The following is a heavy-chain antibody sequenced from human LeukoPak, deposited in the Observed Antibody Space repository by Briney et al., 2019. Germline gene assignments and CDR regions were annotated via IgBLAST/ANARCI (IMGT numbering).Heavy chain of an antibody. Sequence: ASVKVSCKVSGYTLTELSMHWLRQAPGKGLEWMGGFDPEDGETIYAQKFQGRVTMTEDTSTDTAYMELSSLRSEDTAVYYCATSLVVVPAATGGEYYYYGMDVWGKGTTVTVSS. CDR1: GYTLTELS. CDR3: ATSLVVVPAATGGEYYYYGMDV. CDR2: FDPEDGET. J-gene: IGHJ6*04. D-gene: IGHD2-2*01. V-gene: IGHV1-24*01.